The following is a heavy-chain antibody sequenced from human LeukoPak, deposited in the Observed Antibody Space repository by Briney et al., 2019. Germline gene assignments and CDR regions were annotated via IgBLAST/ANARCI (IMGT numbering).Heavy chain of an antibody. J-gene: IGHJ4*02. CDR1: GFTFSNYA. CDR2: ISGDGGSA. CDR3: VMGYFFDY. V-gene: IGHV3-23*01. D-gene: IGHD2-8*01. Sequence: GGSLRLSCAASGFTFSNYAMSWVRQAPGKGLEWVSTISGDGGSAYYAVSVKSRFTISRDNSKNTLYLQMNSLRAEDTAVYYAVMGYFFDYWGQGTLVTVSS.